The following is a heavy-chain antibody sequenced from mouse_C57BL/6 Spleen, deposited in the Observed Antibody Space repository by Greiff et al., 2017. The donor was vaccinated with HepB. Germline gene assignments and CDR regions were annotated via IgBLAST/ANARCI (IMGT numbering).Heavy chain of an antibody. J-gene: IGHJ2*01. CDR2: IYPRDGST. CDR1: GYTFTDHT. D-gene: IGHD1-1*01. Sequence: VQLQQSDAELVKPGASVKISCKVSGYTFTDHTIHWMKQRPEQGLEWIGYIYPRDGSTKYNEKFKGKATLIADKSSSTANMQLNSLTSEDSAVYFCAREHYYVSSPFDYWGQGTTLTVSS. CDR3: AREHYYVSSPFDY. V-gene: IGHV1-78*01.